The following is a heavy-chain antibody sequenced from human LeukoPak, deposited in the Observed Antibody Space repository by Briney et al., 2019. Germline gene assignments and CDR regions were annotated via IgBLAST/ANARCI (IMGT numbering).Heavy chain of an antibody. CDR1: GVTFSSYS. CDR2: ISSSSDI. Sequence: PGGALRLSCAASGVTFSSYSMSWVRQAPGKGGEWGSSISSSSDIYYADSVKGRFTISRDNAQNSLYLQMNSLRAEDTAVYHCARDSGSSGYYSYYGMAFWGQGTTVTVSS. CDR3: ARDSGSSGYYSYYGMAF. D-gene: IGHD3-22*01. V-gene: IGHV3-21*01. J-gene: IGHJ6*02.